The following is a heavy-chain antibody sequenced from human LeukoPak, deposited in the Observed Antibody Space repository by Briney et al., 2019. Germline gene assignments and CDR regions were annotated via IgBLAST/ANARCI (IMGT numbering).Heavy chain of an antibody. CDR1: GGSISGGAYS. CDR3: ARVIVATNWFDP. D-gene: IGHD5-12*01. CDR2: IYHSGSS. V-gene: IGHV4-30-2*01. Sequence: PSGTLSLTCAVSGGSISGGAYSWSWIRQPPGKGLEWIGYIYHSGSSYYNPSLKSRVTISVDRSKNQFSLNLSSVTAADTAVYYCARVIVATNWFDPWGQGTLVTVSS. J-gene: IGHJ5*02.